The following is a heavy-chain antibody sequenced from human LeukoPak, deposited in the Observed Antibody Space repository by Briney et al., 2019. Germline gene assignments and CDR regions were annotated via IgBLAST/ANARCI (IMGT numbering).Heavy chain of an antibody. Sequence: GGSLRLPCAASGFTFSNYWMSWVRQAPGKGLEWAANIKQDGSEKYYVDSVNGRFTISRDNAENSLYLQMNNLRAEDTAVYYCARVYNPNNPDSRGFRHFDDWGQGTQVTVSS. D-gene: IGHD3-22*01. CDR3: ARVYNPNNPDSRGFRHFDD. CDR1: GFTFSNYW. J-gene: IGHJ4*02. V-gene: IGHV3-7*01. CDR2: IKQDGSEK.